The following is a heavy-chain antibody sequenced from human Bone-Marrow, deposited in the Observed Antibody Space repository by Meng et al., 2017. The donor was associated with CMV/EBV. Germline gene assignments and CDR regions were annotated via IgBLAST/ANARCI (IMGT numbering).Heavy chain of an antibody. CDR2: ISSSSSYI. V-gene: IGHV3-21*01. CDR3: ARDYPLTSGSLV. Sequence: LSLTCAASGFTFSSYSMNWVRQAPGKGLEWVSSISSSSSYIYYADSVKGRFTISRDNAKNFLYLQMNSLRAEDTAVYYCARDYPLTSGSLVWGQGTLVTGSS. CDR1: GFTFSSYS. J-gene: IGHJ4*02. D-gene: IGHD1-26*01.